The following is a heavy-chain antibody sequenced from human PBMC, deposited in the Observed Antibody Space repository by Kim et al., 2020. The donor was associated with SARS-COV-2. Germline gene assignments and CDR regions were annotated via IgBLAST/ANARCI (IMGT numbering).Heavy chain of an antibody. CDR1: GYTFTSYD. V-gene: IGHV1-8*02. Sequence: ASVKVSCKASGYTFTSYDINWVRQATGQGLEWMGWMNPNSGNTGYAQKFQGRVTMTRNTSISTAYMELSSLRSEDTAVYYCARAQRGYYDSSGYSDYYFDFWGQGTLVTVSS. J-gene: IGHJ4*02. CDR3: ARAQRGYYDSSGYSDYYFDF. D-gene: IGHD3-22*01. CDR2: MNPNSGNT.